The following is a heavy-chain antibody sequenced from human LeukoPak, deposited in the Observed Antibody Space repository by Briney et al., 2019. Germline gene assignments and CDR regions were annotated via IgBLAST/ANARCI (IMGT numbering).Heavy chain of an antibody. Sequence: GGSLRLPCSFSGFTLSSYWMSWVRQAPGKGLEWVANVKQDGIEKYYVDSVNGRFTISRDNTKNSLYLQMNSLRVEDTAVYYCVRDISTGWAFDVWGQGTVVTVSS. J-gene: IGHJ3*01. D-gene: IGHD6-19*01. CDR3: VRDISTGWAFDV. V-gene: IGHV3-7*04. CDR2: VKQDGIEK. CDR1: GFTLSSYW.